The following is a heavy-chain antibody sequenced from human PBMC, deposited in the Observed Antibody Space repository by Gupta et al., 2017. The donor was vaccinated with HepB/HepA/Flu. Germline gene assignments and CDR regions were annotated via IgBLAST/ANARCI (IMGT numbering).Heavy chain of an antibody. CDR1: GFTLGDYA. Sequence: EVQLVESGGGLVQPGRSLRHSCTDTGFTLGDYAMSWVRQAPGKGLEGVGFIRSKAYGGTTEYAASVKGRFTISRDDSKSIAYLQMNSLKTEDTAVYYCTRFSPIVVVIAFDYWGQGTLVTVSS. CDR3: TRFSPIVVVIAFDY. D-gene: IGHD3-22*01. V-gene: IGHV3-49*04. CDR2: IRSKAYGGTT. J-gene: IGHJ4*02.